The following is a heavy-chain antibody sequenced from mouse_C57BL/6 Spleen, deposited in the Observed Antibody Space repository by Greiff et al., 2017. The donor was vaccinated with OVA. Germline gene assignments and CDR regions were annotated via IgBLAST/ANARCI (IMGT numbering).Heavy chain of an antibody. CDR1: GYAFTNYL. CDR3: ARVTMYYFDD. D-gene: IGHD1-1*02. Sequence: QVQLQQSGAELVRPGTSVKVSCKASGYAFTNYLIEWVKQRPGQGLEWIGVINPGSGGTNYNEKFKGKATLTADKSSSTAYMQLSSLTSEDSAVYFCARVTMYYFDDWGQGTTLTVSS. CDR2: INPGSGGT. J-gene: IGHJ2*01. V-gene: IGHV1-54*01.